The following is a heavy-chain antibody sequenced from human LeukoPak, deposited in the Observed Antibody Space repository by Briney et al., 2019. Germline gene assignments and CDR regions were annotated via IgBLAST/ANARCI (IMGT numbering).Heavy chain of an antibody. Sequence: TGGSLRLSCAASGFTFSDYYMSWIRQAPGKGLEWVSYISSSGSTIYYADSVKGRFTISRDNAKNSLYLQMNSLRAEDTAVYYCARDRSSSWQLLGGLVWGKGTTVTVSS. V-gene: IGHV3-11*04. D-gene: IGHD6-13*01. CDR1: GFTFSDYY. J-gene: IGHJ6*04. CDR3: ARDRSSSWQLLGGLV. CDR2: ISSSGSTI.